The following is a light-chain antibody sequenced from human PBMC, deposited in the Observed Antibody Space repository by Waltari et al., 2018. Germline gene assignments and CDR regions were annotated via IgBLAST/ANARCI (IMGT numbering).Light chain of an antibody. CDR1: SSDVGGYNY. J-gene: IGLJ2*01. Sequence: QSALTQPRSVSGSPGQSVTISCTGTSSDVGGYNYVSWYQQPPGKAPKFMIYDVNKRPSGVPDRFSGSKSGNTASLTISGLQAEDEADYYCCSYAGSYTFVFGGGTKLTVL. CDR2: DVN. CDR3: CSYAGSYTFV. V-gene: IGLV2-11*01.